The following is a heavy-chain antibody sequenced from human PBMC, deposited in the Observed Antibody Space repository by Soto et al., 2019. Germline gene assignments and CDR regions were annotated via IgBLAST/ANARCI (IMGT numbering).Heavy chain of an antibody. CDR3: ARDVQQQLVSHYYYYGMDV. J-gene: IGHJ6*02. V-gene: IGHV1-69*04. D-gene: IGHD6-13*01. Sequence: GASVKVSCKASGGTFSSYTIGWVRQAPGQGLEWMGRIIPILGIANYAQKFQGRVTITADKSTSTAYMELSSLRSEDTAVYYCARDVQQQLVSHYYYYGMDVWGQGTTVTVSS. CDR1: GGTFSSYT. CDR2: IIPILGIA.